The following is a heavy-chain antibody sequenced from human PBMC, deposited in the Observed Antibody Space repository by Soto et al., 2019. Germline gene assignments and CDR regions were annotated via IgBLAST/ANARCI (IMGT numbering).Heavy chain of an antibody. CDR1: GFPFSTYS. Sequence: GGSLRLSCAASGFPFSTYSMNWVRQAPGKGLEWVSSISTTSTYIYFADSVKGRFTISRDNAKSSLYLQMNSLRAEDTAVYYCARDRCSGGACYCFNYWGQGTLVTVSS. CDR3: ARDRCSGGACYCFNY. J-gene: IGHJ4*02. CDR2: ISTTSTYI. D-gene: IGHD2-15*01. V-gene: IGHV3-21*01.